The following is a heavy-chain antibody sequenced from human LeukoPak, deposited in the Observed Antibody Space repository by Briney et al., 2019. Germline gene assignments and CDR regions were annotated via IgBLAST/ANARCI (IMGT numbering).Heavy chain of an antibody. CDR1: GYTFTSYG. J-gene: IGHJ4*02. Sequence: ASVKVSCKASGYTFTSYGISWVRQAPGQGLEWMGWISAYNGNTNYAQKLQGRVTMTTDTSTSTAYMELRSLRSDDTAVYYCARAYDILTGYYWFDYWGQGTLVTVSS. V-gene: IGHV1-18*01. CDR2: ISAYNGNT. D-gene: IGHD3-9*01. CDR3: ARAYDILTGYYWFDY.